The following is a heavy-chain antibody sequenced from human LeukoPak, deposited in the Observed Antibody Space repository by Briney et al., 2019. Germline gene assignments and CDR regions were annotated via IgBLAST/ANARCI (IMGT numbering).Heavy chain of an antibody. CDR2: ISTYTGDT. CDR3: ARRTGYNYYYMDV. Sequence: ASVKVSCKASGYIFTQYGISWVRQAPGQGLEWMASISTYTGDTNNAQNFQGRVTMTTDTFTSTAYMELRGLRSDDTAVHYCARRTGYNYYYMDVWGQGTTVTVSS. J-gene: IGHJ6*03. V-gene: IGHV1-18*01. CDR1: GYIFTQYG. D-gene: IGHD3/OR15-3a*01.